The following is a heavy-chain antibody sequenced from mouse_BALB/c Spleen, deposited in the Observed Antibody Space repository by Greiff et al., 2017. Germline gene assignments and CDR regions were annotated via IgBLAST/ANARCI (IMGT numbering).Heavy chain of an antibody. V-gene: IGHV1-37*01. CDR1: GYSFTGYF. CDR2: INPYNGDT. Sequence: EVQLQQSGPELVKPGASVKISCKASGYSFTGYFMNWVKQSPGKSLEWIGRINPYNGDTFYNQKFKGKATLTVDKSSSTAHMELLSLTSEDSAVYYCGRDYCSSYAMDYWGQGTSVTVSS. D-gene: IGHD1-1*01. J-gene: IGHJ4*01. CDR3: GRDYCSSYAMDY.